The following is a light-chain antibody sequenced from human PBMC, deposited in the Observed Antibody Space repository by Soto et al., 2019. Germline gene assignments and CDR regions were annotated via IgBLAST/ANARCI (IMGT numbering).Light chain of an antibody. CDR1: QSVSSN. CDR2: GAS. CDR3: QQYNNWLMYT. Sequence: EIVMTQSPATLSVSPGERATLSCRASQSVSSNLAWYQQKPGQAPRLLIYGASTRATGIPARFSGSGSGTEFTLTISSLQYEDFAVYYCQQYNNWLMYTFGQGTKLELK. V-gene: IGKV3-15*01. J-gene: IGKJ2*01.